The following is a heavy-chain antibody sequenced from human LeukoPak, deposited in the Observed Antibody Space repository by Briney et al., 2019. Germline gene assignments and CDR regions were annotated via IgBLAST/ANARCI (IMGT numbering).Heavy chain of an antibody. J-gene: IGHJ4*02. D-gene: IGHD6-13*01. CDR2: IKQDGSEK. CDR3: ARGGSSSWYEDY. CDR1: GFTFSNYW. Sequence: GGSLRLSCAASGFTFSNYWMSWVRQAPGKGLEWVANIKQDGSEKYYVDSVKGRFTISRDNAKNSLYLQMNSLRAEDTAVYYCARGGSSSWYEDYWGQGTLVTVSS. V-gene: IGHV3-7*01.